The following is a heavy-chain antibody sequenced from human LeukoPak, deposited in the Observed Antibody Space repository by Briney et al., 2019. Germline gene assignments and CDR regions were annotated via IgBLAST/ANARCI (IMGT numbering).Heavy chain of an antibody. Sequence: GGSLRLSCAASGFTFDDYGMSWVRQAPGKGLEWVSGFNWNGGSTGYADSVKGRFTISRDNAKNSLYLQMNSLRAEDTAVYYCARLYGPAYYYYYMDVWGKGTTVTVSS. J-gene: IGHJ6*03. CDR3: ARLYGPAYYYYYMDV. V-gene: IGHV3-20*04. CDR2: FNWNGGST. D-gene: IGHD3-10*01. CDR1: GFTFDDYG.